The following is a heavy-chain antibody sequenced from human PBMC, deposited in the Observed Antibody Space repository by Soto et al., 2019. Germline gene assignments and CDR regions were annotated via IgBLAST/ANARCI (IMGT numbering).Heavy chain of an antibody. CDR3: TSKRMYYIDY. CDR2: IRSKANSYAT. D-gene: IGHD1-1*01. Sequence: EVQLVESGGGLVQPGGSLKLSCAASGFTFSGSALHWVRQASGKGLEWVGRIRSKANSYATAYAASVKGRFTISKDDSKSTAYLQMNSLKTEDTAVYYCTSKRMYYIDYWGQGSLVTVSS. CDR1: GFTFSGSA. J-gene: IGHJ4*02. V-gene: IGHV3-73*01.